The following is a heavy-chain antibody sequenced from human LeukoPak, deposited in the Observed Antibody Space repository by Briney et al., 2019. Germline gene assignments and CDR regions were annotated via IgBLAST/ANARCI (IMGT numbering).Heavy chain of an antibody. CDR3: ARRGKYSSSWYEGLDY. CDR1: GYTFTSYG. V-gene: IGHV1-18*01. CDR2: ISAYNGST. Sequence: ASVKVSCKASGYTFTSYGISWVRQAPGQGLEWMGWISAYNGSTNYAQKLQGRVTMTTDTSTSTAYMELRSLRSDDTAVYYCARRGKYSSSWYEGLDYWGQGTLVTVSS. D-gene: IGHD6-13*01. J-gene: IGHJ4*02.